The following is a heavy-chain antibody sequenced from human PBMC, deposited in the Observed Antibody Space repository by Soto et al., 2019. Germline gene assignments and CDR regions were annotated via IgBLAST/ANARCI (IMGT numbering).Heavy chain of an antibody. V-gene: IGHV3-48*02. CDR2: ISSSSSTI. J-gene: IGHJ6*02. CDR1: GFTFSSYS. D-gene: IGHD3-10*01. Sequence: GESLKISCAASGFTFSSYSMNWVRQAPGKGLEWVSYISSSSSTIYYADPVKGRFTISRDNAKNSLYLQMNSLRDEDTAVYYCARDLIGWYYYGSGGMDVWGQGTTVTVSS. CDR3: ARDLIGWYYYGSGGMDV.